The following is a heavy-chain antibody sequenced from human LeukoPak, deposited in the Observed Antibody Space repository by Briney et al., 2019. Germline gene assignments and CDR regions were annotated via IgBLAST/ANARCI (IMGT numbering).Heavy chain of an antibody. D-gene: IGHD5-24*01. CDR1: GGSISGYY. V-gene: IGHV4-4*07. J-gene: IGHJ4*02. Sequence: SETLSLTCTVSGGSISGYYWSWIRQPAGKGLEWIGRIYSSGSTNYNPSLKSRVTLSVDTSKNQFSLKLNFVTAADTAVYYCAREKMAGVPLFDYWGQGTLVTVSS. CDR3: AREKMAGVPLFDY. CDR2: IYSSGST.